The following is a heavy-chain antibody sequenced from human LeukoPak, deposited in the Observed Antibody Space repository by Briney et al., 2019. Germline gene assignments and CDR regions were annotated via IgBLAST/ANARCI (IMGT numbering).Heavy chain of an antibody. CDR1: GGSFSGYY. D-gene: IGHD3-3*01. V-gene: IGHV4-34*01. Sequence: WETLSLTCAVYGGSFSGYYWSWIRQPPGKGLEWSGEINHSGSTNYNPSLKSRVTISVDTSKNQFSLKLSSVIAADTAVYYCARRYRRFLEWLLYFDYWGQGTLVTVSS. CDR3: ARRYRRFLEWLLYFDY. CDR2: INHSGST. J-gene: IGHJ4*02.